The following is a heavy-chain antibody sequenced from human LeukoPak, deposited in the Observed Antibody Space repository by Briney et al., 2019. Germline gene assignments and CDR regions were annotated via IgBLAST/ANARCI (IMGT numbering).Heavy chain of an antibody. CDR3: AKDISQGYSSGWYVSNYFDY. V-gene: IGHV3-9*01. Sequence: PGGSLRLSCAASGFTFDDYAMHWVRQAPGKGLEWVSGISWNSGSIGYADSVKGRFTTSRDNAKNSLYLQMNSLRAEDTASYYCAKDISQGYSSGWYVSNYFDYWGQGTLVTVSS. CDR2: ISWNSGSI. CDR1: GFTFDDYA. D-gene: IGHD6-19*01. J-gene: IGHJ4*02.